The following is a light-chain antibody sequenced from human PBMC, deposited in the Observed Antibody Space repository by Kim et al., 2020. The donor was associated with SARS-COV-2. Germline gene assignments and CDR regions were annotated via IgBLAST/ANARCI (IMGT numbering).Light chain of an antibody. Sequence: ASVGDRVTITCRASQSISSYLNWYQQKPGKAPNVLIYAVFSLQSGVPSRFSGSGSGTDFTLTISSLQPEDSATYHCQQSYSIPWTFGQGTKVDIK. V-gene: IGKV1-39*01. CDR1: QSISSY. CDR2: AVF. J-gene: IGKJ1*01. CDR3: QQSYSIPWT.